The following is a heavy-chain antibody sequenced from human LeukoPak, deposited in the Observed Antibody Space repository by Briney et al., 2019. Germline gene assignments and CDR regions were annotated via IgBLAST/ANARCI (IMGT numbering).Heavy chain of an antibody. D-gene: IGHD6-13*01. Sequence: TTSETLSLTCTVSGGSISSSSYYWGWIRQPPGKGLEWIGSIYHSGSTYYNPSLKSRVTISVDTSKNQFSLKLGSVTAADTAVYYCAREGDSNSVGWFDPWGQGTLVTVSS. CDR2: IYHSGST. CDR1: GGSISSSSYY. V-gene: IGHV4-39*07. CDR3: AREGDSNSVGWFDP. J-gene: IGHJ5*02.